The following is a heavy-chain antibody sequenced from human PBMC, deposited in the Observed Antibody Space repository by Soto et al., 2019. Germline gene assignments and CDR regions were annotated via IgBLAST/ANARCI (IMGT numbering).Heavy chain of an antibody. CDR2: IDPTDSYT. CDR3: ARDYHSGMDV. D-gene: IGHD3-22*01. Sequence: GESLKISCKGSGYSFTSYWINWVRQMPGRGLEWMGRIDPTDSYTNYSPSFQGHVTISADKSISTAYLQWSSLKASDTAMYYCARDYHSGMDVWGQGTTVTVS. CDR1: GYSFTSYW. V-gene: IGHV5-10-1*01. J-gene: IGHJ6*02.